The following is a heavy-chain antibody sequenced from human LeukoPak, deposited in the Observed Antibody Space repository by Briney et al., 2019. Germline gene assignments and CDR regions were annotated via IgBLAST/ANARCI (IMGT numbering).Heavy chain of an antibody. CDR3: ARVEALFGGFGFEY. V-gene: IGHV1-18*01. Sequence: ASVKVSCKASGYTFTSYVINWVRQAPGQGLEWVGWSDPYSGNRNYVQKLRGRVVMTTDSSTGTASLELTNLRSDDTAVYYCARVEALFGGFGFEYWGQGTQVTVSS. D-gene: IGHD3-16*01. CDR1: GYTFTSYV. J-gene: IGHJ4*02. CDR2: SDPYSGNR.